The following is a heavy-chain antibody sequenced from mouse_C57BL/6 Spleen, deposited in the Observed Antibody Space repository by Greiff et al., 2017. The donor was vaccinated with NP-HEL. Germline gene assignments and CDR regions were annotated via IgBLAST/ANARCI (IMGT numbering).Heavy chain of an antibody. CDR2: INPNNGGT. Sequence: VQLQQSGPELVKPGASVKISCKASGYTFTDYYMNWVKQSHGKSLEWIGDINPNNGGTSYNQKFKGKATLTVDKSSSTAYMELRSLTSEDSAVYYCASPYDGYVAYWGQGTLVTVSA. V-gene: IGHV1-26*01. D-gene: IGHD2-3*01. CDR1: GYTFTDYY. CDR3: ASPYDGYVAY. J-gene: IGHJ3*01.